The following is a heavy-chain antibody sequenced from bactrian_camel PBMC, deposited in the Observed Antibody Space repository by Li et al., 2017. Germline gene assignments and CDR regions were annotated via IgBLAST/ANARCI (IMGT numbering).Heavy chain of an antibody. V-gene: IGHV3S54*01. D-gene: IGHD5*01. Sequence: HVQLVESGGESVQDGGSLRLSCTASGYTASTKGMTWFRQTPGKEREGVAAVYTSGERTYYADSVKGRFAIPEDSPKNTLELQMVNLKVDDTAMYYCAADRPNGRRWPPTCLVGLPSDLADFYSWGQGTQVTVS. CDR1: GYTASTKG. J-gene: IGHJ6*01. CDR3: AADRPNGRRWPPTCLVGLPSDLADFYS. CDR2: VYTSGERT.